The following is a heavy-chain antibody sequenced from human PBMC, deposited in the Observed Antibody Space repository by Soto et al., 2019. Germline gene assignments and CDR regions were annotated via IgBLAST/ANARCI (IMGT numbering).Heavy chain of an antibody. CDR3: ARQQQLVDY. Sequence: QLQLQESGPGLVRPSETLSLTCTVSGGSISSSSYYWGWIRQPPGKGLEWIGSIYYSGSTYYNPSLKSRITISVDTSKNQFSLKLSSVTAADTAVYYCARQQQLVDYWGQGTLVTVSS. J-gene: IGHJ4*02. V-gene: IGHV4-39*01. D-gene: IGHD6-13*01. CDR2: IYYSGST. CDR1: GGSISSSSYY.